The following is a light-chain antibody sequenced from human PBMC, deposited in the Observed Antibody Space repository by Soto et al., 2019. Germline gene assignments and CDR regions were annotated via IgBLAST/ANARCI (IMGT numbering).Light chain of an antibody. CDR1: QSVSSSY. Sequence: EIVLTQSPGTLSLSPGERATLSFRASQSVSSSYLAWYQQNPGQAPSPLIYGASSRAIAIPDSFSGSGSGTGFTLAISRLEPEDGAVYYCQDDCSSPWTSGQGTKVEIK. J-gene: IGKJ1*01. V-gene: IGKV3-20*01. CDR3: QDDCSSPWT. CDR2: GAS.